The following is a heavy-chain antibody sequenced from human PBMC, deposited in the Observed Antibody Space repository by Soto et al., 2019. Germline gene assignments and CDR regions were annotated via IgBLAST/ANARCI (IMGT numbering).Heavy chain of an antibody. D-gene: IGHD6-6*01. V-gene: IGHV2-5*02. CDR3: AHSPYTGSSYYCDF. J-gene: IGHJ4*02. Sequence: QITLKESGPTLVKPTQTLTLTCTLSGFSLSTSGVGVGWIRQPPGKALEWLALIYWDGDVRDSPSLKSRLTITKDASKNQVVLTMTNMDPVDTATYYCAHSPYTGSSYYCDFWGPGTPVTVSS. CDR2: IYWDGDV. CDR1: GFSLSTSGVG.